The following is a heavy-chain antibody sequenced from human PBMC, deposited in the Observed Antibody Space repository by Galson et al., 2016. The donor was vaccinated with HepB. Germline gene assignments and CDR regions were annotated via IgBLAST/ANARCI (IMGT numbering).Heavy chain of an antibody. D-gene: IGHD2-15*01. V-gene: IGHV4-39*01. Sequence: SETLSLTCSVSGGSISSSSYYWGWIRQPPGKGLGWIESIYYSGSTHYNPSLKSRVTISVDTSKNQFSLKLSSGTAADTAVYYCARHCLRGVAHTGDAFDIWGQGTMVTVSS. CDR3: ARHCLRGVAHTGDAFDI. CDR1: GGSISSSSYY. J-gene: IGHJ3*02. CDR2: IYYSGST.